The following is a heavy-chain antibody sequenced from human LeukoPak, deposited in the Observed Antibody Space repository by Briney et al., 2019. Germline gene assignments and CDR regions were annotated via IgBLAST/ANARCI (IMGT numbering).Heavy chain of an antibody. J-gene: IGHJ5*01. Sequence: GGSLRLSCAASGFTFSSYWMHWVRQTPGKGLMWVARIKSDGSTIYADSVQGRFTISRDNAKNMVYLQMNSLRADDTAIYYCTRAITYFYGSVTYDWFDSWGQGTRVTVSS. CDR2: IKSDGST. CDR1: GFTFSSYW. CDR3: TRAITYFYGSVTYDWFDS. D-gene: IGHD3-10*01. V-gene: IGHV3-74*01.